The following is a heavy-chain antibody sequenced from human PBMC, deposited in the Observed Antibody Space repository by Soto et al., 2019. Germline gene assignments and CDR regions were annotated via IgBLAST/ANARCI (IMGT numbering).Heavy chain of an antibody. CDR3: ARGRYYYDSRWFDP. Sequence: ASVKVSCKASGNTFTSYDINWVRQATGQGLEWMGWMNPNSGNTGYAQKFQGRVTMTRNTSISTAYMELSSLRSEDTAVYYCARGRYYYDSRWFDPWGQGTLVTVSS. J-gene: IGHJ5*02. D-gene: IGHD3-22*01. CDR1: GNTFTSYD. CDR2: MNPNSGNT. V-gene: IGHV1-8*01.